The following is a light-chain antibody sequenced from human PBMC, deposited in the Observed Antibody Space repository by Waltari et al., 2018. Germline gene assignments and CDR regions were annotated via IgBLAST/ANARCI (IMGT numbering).Light chain of an antibody. V-gene: IGLV2-11*01. J-gene: IGLJ3*02. CDR3: CSYGGSYTWV. Sequence: QSALTQPRSVSGSPGQSVTISCTGTSSDVGGNNYVSWYQQHPGKVPKLMLYSVSQRPSGIPDRFSGSKSGNKASLTISGLQAEDEADYYCCSYGGSYTWVFGGGTRLTVL. CDR2: SVS. CDR1: SSDVGGNNY.